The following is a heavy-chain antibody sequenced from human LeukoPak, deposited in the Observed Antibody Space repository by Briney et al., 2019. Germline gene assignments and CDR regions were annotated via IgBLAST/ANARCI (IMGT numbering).Heavy chain of an antibody. Sequence: GGSLRLSCAASGFTFSSYGMHWVRQAPGKGLEWVAVISYDGSNKYYADSVKGRFTISRDNSKNTLYLQMNSLRAEDTAVYYCAQGGDDYYGMDVWGQGTTVTVSS. D-gene: IGHD2-21*01. J-gene: IGHJ6*02. CDR1: GFTFSSYG. V-gene: IGHV3-30*18. CDR3: AQGGDDYYGMDV. CDR2: ISYDGSNK.